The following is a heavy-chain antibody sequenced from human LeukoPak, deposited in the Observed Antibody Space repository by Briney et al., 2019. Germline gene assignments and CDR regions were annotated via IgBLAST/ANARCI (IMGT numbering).Heavy chain of an antibody. Sequence: ASVKVSCKASGGTFSNNAINWVRQAPGQGLEWMGIINPSGGSTSYAQKFQGRVTMTRDMSTSTVYMELSSLRSEDTAVYYCASDSPSKGFDYWGQGTLVTVSS. V-gene: IGHV1-46*01. J-gene: IGHJ4*02. CDR2: INPSGGST. CDR3: ASDSPSKGFDY. CDR1: GGTFSNNA.